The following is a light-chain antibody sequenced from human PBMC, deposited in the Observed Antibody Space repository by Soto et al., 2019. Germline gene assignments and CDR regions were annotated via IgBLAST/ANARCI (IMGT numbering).Light chain of an antibody. CDR1: QSVLYSSNKKNY. V-gene: IGKV4-1*01. Sequence: DIVMTQSPDSLAVSLGERATINCKSNQSVLYSSNKKNYLAWYQQKSGQSPKVLIYWASTRESGVPDRFSGSGSGTDFTLTISSLQAEDAAVYYCQQSYSTPRTFGQGTKVEIK. CDR3: QQSYSTPRT. J-gene: IGKJ1*01. CDR2: WAS.